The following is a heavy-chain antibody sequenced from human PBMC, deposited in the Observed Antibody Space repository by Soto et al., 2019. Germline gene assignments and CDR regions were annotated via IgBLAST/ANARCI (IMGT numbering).Heavy chain of an antibody. D-gene: IGHD3-10*01. V-gene: IGHV3-30-3*01. CDR2: VSSEGGTQ. J-gene: IGHJ2*01. Sequence: QVQLVESGGGVVQPGRSLRLSCAASGFTFSNYAMQWVRQAPGKGLEWVAVVSSEGGTQFYADSVKGRFTISRDNSKNTLYMQMNSLTTEDAALYYCARETYYSGHLIGKLDLWGRGTLVIVSS. CDR3: ARETYYSGHLIGKLDL. CDR1: GFTFSNYA.